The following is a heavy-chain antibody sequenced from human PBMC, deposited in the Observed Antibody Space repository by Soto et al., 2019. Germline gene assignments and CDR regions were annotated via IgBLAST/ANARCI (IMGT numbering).Heavy chain of an antibody. CDR3: AGKNPPSVAGTGYYYYGMDV. CDR2: IIPIFGTA. D-gene: IGHD6-19*01. J-gene: IGHJ6*02. V-gene: IGHV1-69*13. CDR1: GYTFTGYY. Sequence: SVKVSCKASGYTFTGYYMHWVRQAPGQGLEWMGGIIPIFGTANYAQKFQGRVTITADESTSTAYMELSSLRSEDTAVYYCAGKNPPSVAGTGYYYYGMDVWGQGTTVTVSS.